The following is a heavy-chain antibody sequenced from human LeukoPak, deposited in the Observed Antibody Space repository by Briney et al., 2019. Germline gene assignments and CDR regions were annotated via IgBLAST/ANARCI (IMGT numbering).Heavy chain of an antibody. J-gene: IGHJ4*02. CDR2: IYYSGST. Sequence: PSETLSLTCTVSGGSISSYYWSWIRQSPGKGLEWIGYIYYSGSTNYNPSLKSRVTISVDTSKNQFSLKLSSVTAADTAVYYCARIDGYLLDYWGQGTLVTVSS. CDR3: ARIDGYLLDY. D-gene: IGHD5-24*01. CDR1: GGSISSYY. V-gene: IGHV4-59*01.